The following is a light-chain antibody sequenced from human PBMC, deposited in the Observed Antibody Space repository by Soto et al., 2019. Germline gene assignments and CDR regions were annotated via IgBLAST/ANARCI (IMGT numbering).Light chain of an antibody. CDR1: QNIQND. CDR2: AAS. V-gene: IGKV1-6*01. Sequence: AIQMTQSPSSLGASVGDRVTITCRASQNIQNDLWWYQQKPGKAPALLIFAASKLEVGVPSRFSGSGSVTDFTLTISSLQPEDFATYYCLQAYSYPHTFGPGTTVDFK. CDR3: LQAYSYPHT. J-gene: IGKJ3*01.